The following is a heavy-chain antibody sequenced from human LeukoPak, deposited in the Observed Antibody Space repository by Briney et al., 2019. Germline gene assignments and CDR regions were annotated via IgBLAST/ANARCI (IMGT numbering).Heavy chain of an antibody. V-gene: IGHV4-34*01. CDR1: GGSFSGYY. J-gene: IGHJ5*02. CDR2: INHSGST. Sequence: SETLSLTCAVYGGSFSGYYWSWIRQPPGKGLEWIGEINHSGSTNYNPSLKSRVTISVDTSKNQFSLKLSSVTAADTAVYYCASKGDYDSSGYWPHWFDPWGQGTLVTVSS. D-gene: IGHD3-22*01. CDR3: ASKGDYDSSGYWPHWFDP.